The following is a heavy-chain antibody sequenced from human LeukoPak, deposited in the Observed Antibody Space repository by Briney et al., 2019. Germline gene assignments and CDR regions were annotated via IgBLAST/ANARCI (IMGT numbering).Heavy chain of an antibody. V-gene: IGHV4-59*01. Sequence: PSESLSLTCAVSGDFLNNALGSWIGQPPGQGLEWSGGICSSGSTNYNPSLQTRVTISVYTSKNQFSLKLSSVTAADTAVYYCARDRDYGDYTLTFDYWGKGTLVTVSS. CDR3: ARDRDYGDYTLTFDY. D-gene: IGHD4-17*01. CDR1: GDFLNNAL. J-gene: IGHJ4*02. CDR2: ICSSGST.